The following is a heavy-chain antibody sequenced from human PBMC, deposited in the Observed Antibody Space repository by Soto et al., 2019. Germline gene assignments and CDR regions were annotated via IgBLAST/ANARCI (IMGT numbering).Heavy chain of an antibody. CDR2: IWYDGSKK. CDR1: GFTFSAYG. CDR3: ARDLGRIEDGIAYYYDY. Sequence: GGSLRLSCAVSGFTFSAYGMHWVRQAPGKGLEWVAVIWYDGSKKYYADSVKGRFTISRDDSKSTLFLQMNSLRAEDTAVYYCARDLGRIEDGIAYYYDYWGQGTQVTVS. V-gene: IGHV3-33*01. J-gene: IGHJ4*02. D-gene: IGHD3-16*01.